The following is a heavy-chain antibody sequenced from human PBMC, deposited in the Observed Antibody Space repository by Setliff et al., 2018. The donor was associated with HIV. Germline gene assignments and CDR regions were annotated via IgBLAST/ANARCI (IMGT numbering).Heavy chain of an antibody. V-gene: IGHV4-39*01. Sequence: SETLSLTCNVSGGSISGSSYYWGWIRQPPGKGLEWIGSIYHSGSASHNPSLKSRITISVDTSNNQFSLNLNSVTAADTAVYYCARQLDYTNGRYFDYWGPGTLVTVSS. D-gene: IGHD4-4*01. J-gene: IGHJ4*02. CDR1: GGSISGSSYY. CDR3: ARQLDYTNGRYFDY. CDR2: IYHSGSA.